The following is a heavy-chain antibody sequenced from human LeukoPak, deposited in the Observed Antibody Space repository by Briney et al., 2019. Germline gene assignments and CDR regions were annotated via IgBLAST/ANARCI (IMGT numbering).Heavy chain of an antibody. D-gene: IGHD2-2*01. Sequence: TGGSLRLSCAASGFTFSSYGTRWVRQAPGKGLEWVAIIWCDGSTKYYADSVKGRFTISRDNSKNTLYLQMNNLRDEDTAVYYCARDSCSSTSCPGHGAFDIWGQGTMVTVSS. V-gene: IGHV3-33*01. J-gene: IGHJ3*02. CDR3: ARDSCSSTSCPGHGAFDI. CDR1: GFTFSSYG. CDR2: IWCDGSTK.